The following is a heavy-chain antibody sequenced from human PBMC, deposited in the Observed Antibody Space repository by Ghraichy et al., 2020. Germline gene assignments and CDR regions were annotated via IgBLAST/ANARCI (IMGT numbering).Heavy chain of an antibody. V-gene: IGHV4-59*01. CDR2: IYYSGST. J-gene: IGHJ4*02. CDR3: ARSDSGYDPRFDY. Sequence: ETLSLTCTVSGGSISSYYWSWIRQPPGKGLEWIGYIYYSGSTNYNPSLKSRVTISVDTSKNQFSLKLSSVTAADTAVYYCARSDSGYDPRFDYWGQGTLVTVSS. D-gene: IGHD5-12*01. CDR1: GGSISSYY.